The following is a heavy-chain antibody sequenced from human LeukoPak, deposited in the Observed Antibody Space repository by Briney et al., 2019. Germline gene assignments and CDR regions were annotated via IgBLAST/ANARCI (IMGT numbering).Heavy chain of an antibody. CDR2: FDSENNKM. V-gene: IGHV1-24*01. J-gene: IGHJ4*02. CDR3: APDRVYRSSGRSWGFFDY. Sequence: GASVKVSCKISGYSLSNLSSHWGRWVPGERLEWMGGFDSENNKMVYSQKFQGRVTMTEDTPADTAYMELTSLRSEDTAVYCAPDRVYRSSGRSWGFFDYWGQGTLVIVSS. D-gene: IGHD6-19*01. CDR1: GYSLSNLS.